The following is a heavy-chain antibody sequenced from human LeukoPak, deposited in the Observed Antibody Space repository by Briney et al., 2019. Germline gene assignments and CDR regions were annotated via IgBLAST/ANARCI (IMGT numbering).Heavy chain of an antibody. CDR3: ARGGYYDSSAQNAFDI. V-gene: IGHV3-48*01. CDR2: ISSSSSTI. CDR1: GFTFSSYS. D-gene: IGHD3-22*01. Sequence: PGGSLRLSCAASGFTFSSYSMNWVRQAPGKGLEWVSSISSSSSTIYYADSVKGRFTISRDNAKNSLYLQMNSLRAEDTAVYYCARGGYYDSSAQNAFDIWGQGTMVTVSS. J-gene: IGHJ3*02.